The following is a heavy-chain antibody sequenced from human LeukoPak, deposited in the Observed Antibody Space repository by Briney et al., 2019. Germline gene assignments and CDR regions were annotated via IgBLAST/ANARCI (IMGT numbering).Heavy chain of an antibody. CDR1: GFTFSASA. CDR2: VGSRGTTT. J-gene: IGHJ4*02. D-gene: IGHD4-23*01. Sequence: PGGSLRLSCAASGFTFSASAMTWVRQAPGKGLEWVSTVGSRGTTTYNADSAKGRFTISRDNSKNTLYLQMNSLGAEDTAVYYCAKGGGTVVRYFNYWGQGTLVTVSS. CDR3: AKGGGTVVRYFNY. V-gene: IGHV3-23*01.